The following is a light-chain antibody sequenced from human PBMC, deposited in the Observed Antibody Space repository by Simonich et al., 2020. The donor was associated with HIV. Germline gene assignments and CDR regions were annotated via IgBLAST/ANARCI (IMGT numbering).Light chain of an antibody. CDR1: HKINSW. CDR3: QHYNSFPVT. CDR2: TAS. J-gene: IGKJ5*01. Sequence: DIQMTQSPSTLSASVGDRVTITCRASHKINSWLAWYQQKPGKAPKFLIYTASSLDSGVPSRFSGSGSGTEFTLTISSLQPDDFATYYCQHYNSFPVTFGQGTRLEIK. V-gene: IGKV1-5*03.